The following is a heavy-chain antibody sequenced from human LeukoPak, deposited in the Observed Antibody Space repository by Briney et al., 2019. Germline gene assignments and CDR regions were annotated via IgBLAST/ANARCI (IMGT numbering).Heavy chain of an antibody. CDR1: GGSISSYY. CDR3: ASSLKGWRGYSYGYSGWFDP. V-gene: IGHV4-59*12. CDR2: IYFSGST. D-gene: IGHD5-18*01. Sequence: SETLSPTCTVSGGSISSYYWSWIRQPPGKGLEWIGYIYFSGSTNYNPSLKSRVTISVDTSKNQFSLKLSSVTAADTAVYYCASSLKGWRGYSYGYSGWFDPWGQGTLVTVSS. J-gene: IGHJ5*02.